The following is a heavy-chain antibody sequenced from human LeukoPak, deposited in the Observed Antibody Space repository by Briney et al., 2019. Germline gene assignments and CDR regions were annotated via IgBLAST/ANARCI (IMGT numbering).Heavy chain of an antibody. J-gene: IGHJ4*02. D-gene: IGHD2-21*01. CDR1: GFTFSDYY. CDR3: ARHLVVATYDY. V-gene: IGHV3-11*01. CDR2: ISSGGSTI. Sequence: PGGSLRLSRAASGFTFSDYYMSWIRRAPGKGLEWVSYISSGGSTIYYADSVKGRFTISRDNAKNSLYLQMNSLRAEDTAVYYCARHLVVATYDYWGQGTLVTVSS.